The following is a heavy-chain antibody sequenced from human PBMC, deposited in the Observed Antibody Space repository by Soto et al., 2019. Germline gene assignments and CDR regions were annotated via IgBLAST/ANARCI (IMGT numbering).Heavy chain of an antibody. CDR3: AKDVSDD. CDR1: GFSLTTTGAG. V-gene: IGHV2-5*02. J-gene: IGHJ4*02. CDR2: LYWDGDK. Sequence: QITLRESGPTLVQPTQPLTLTCTFSGFSLTTTGAGVAWIRQPPGKALEWLALLYWDGDKRYTPSLKNRLSITEDTSKNQVVLTMTNMDPMDTATYYCAKDVSDDWGQGLLVTVSS.